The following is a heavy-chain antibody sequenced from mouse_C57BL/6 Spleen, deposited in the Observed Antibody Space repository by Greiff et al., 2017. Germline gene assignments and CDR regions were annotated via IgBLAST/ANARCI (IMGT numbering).Heavy chain of an antibody. J-gene: IGHJ2*01. CDR3: SSEDLSWAPFDY. CDR2: IYPRSGNT. CDR1: GYTFTSYG. V-gene: IGHV1-81*01. Sequence: QVQLQQSGAELARPGASVTLSCKASGYTFTSYGISWVKQRTGKGLEWIGEIYPRSGNTYYNEKFKGKATLTADTYSSTAYMELRSLTSEDSAVYLWSSEDLSWAPFDYWGQGTTLTVSA.